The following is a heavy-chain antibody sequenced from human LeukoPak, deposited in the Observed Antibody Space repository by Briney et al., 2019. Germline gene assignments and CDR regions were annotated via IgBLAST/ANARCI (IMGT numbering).Heavy chain of an antibody. Sequence: SETLSLTCTVSGGSISSSSYYWGWIRQPPGKGLEWIGSIYYSGSTYYNPSLKSRVTISVDTSKNQFSLKLSSVTAADTAVYYCARRGYDILTGYYTDYWGQGTLVTVSS. CDR3: ARRGYDILTGYYTDY. D-gene: IGHD3-9*01. CDR2: IYYSGST. CDR1: GGSISSSSYY. V-gene: IGHV4-39*07. J-gene: IGHJ4*02.